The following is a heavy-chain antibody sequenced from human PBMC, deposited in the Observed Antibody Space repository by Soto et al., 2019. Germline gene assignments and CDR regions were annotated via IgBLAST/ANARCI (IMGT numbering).Heavy chain of an antibody. CDR1: GFSLTTGKMG. D-gene: IGHD4-17*01. V-gene: IGHV2-26*01. J-gene: IGHJ6*01. Sequence: SGPTLVNPTETLTLTCTVSGFSLTTGKMGVSWIRQPPGKALEWLAHIFSDNERSYSTSLQGRLTISKDTSGSQVVLSMTNVDPVDTATYYCARMNVDFYQFHYAMEVWGQGTTVSVS. CDR2: IFSDNER. CDR3: ARMNVDFYQFHYAMEV.